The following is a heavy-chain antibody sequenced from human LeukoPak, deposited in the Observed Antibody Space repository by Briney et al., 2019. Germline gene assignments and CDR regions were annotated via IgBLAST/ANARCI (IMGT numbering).Heavy chain of an antibody. V-gene: IGHV1-2*02. J-gene: IGHJ3*02. CDR1: GYTFTSYD. CDR2: MNPSSGGT. Sequence: ASVKVSCKASGYTFTSYDINWVRQAAGQGLEWMGWMNPSSGGTNYAQKFQGRVTMTRDTSISTAYMELSRLRSDDTAVYYCARERPRITGTPDAFDIWGQGTMVTVSS. CDR3: ARERPRITGTPDAFDI. D-gene: IGHD1-7*01.